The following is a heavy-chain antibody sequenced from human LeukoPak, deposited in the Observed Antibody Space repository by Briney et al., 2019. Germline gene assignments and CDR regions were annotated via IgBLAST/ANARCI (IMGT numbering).Heavy chain of an antibody. V-gene: IGHV4-59*12. CDR1: GGSINNDY. D-gene: IGHD1-7*01. CDR3: ARGPNWNYPFDY. J-gene: IGHJ4*02. Sequence: SETLSLTCTVSGGSINNDYWSWVRQSPGKGLEWIAYIHYSGDTNYNPSLKSRVTISVDASKNQFSLKLSSVTAADTAVYYCARGPNWNYPFDYWGQGTLVTVSS. CDR2: IHYSGDT.